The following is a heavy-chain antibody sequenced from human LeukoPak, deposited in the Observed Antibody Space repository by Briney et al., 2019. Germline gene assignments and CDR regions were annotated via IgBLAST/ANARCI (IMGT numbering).Heavy chain of an antibody. V-gene: IGHV4-59*12. J-gene: IGHJ4*02. CDR2: IYYSGST. D-gene: IGHD3-22*01. CDR1: GGSISSYY. CDR3: AREHNDSSGYYYYFDY. Sequence: SETLSLTCTVSGGSISSYYWSWIRQPPGKGLEWIGYIYYSGSTNYNPSLKSRVTISVDTSKNQFSLKLGSVTAADTAVYYCAREHNDSSGYYYYFDYWGQGTLVTVSS.